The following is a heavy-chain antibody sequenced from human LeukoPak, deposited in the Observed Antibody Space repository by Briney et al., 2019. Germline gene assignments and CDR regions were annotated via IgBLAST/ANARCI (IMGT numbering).Heavy chain of an antibody. D-gene: IGHD6-6*01. CDR1: GYTFTGYY. J-gene: IGHJ3*02. CDR2: INPNSGGT. V-gene: IGHV1-2*02. CDR3: ARDHSSSRAFDI. Sequence: ASVKVSCKASGYTFTGYYMHWVRQAPGQGLEWMGWINPNSGGTNYAQKFQGRVTMTRDTSISTAYMELSRLRSDDTAVYYCARDHSSSRAFDIWGQGTMVTVSS.